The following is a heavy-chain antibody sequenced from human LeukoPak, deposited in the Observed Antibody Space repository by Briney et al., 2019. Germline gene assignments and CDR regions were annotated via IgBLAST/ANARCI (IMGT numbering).Heavy chain of an antibody. CDR2: IYYSGST. CDR1: GGSISSGSYY. D-gene: IGHD6-13*01. J-gene: IGHJ4*02. Sequence: SETLSLTCTVSGGSISSGSYYLGWIRQSPGKGLEWIGSIYYSGSTYYNPSLKSRVTISVDTSKNQFSLKLSSVTAADTAVYYCASLTGYSSSWYVDYWGQGTLVTVSS. V-gene: IGHV4-39*01. CDR3: ASLTGYSSSWYVDY.